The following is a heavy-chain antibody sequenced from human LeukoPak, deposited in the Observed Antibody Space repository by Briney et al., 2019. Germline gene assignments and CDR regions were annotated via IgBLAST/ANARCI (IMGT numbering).Heavy chain of an antibody. D-gene: IGHD3-10*01. J-gene: IGHJ4*02. CDR2: ISNGRT. CDR1: GDAISTYY. V-gene: IGHV4-4*08. CDR3: ARDKAHTYGYYFDP. Sequence: PSETLSLTCTVSGDAISTYYWNWTRQTPGKGLEWIGYISNGRTDYNPSLKSRVIISVDTSKNQISLRLTSVTAADTAVYYCARDKAHTYGYYFDPWGQGTQVLVSS.